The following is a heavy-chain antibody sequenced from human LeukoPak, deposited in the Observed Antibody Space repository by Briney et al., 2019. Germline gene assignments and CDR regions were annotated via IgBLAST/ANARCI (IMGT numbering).Heavy chain of an antibody. Sequence: HSGGSLRLSCAASGFTFSSYAMSWVRQAPGEGLEWVSAISGSGGSTYYADSVKGRFTISRDNSKNTLYLQMNSLRAEDTAVYYCAKDQDCSSTSCYGLDYWGQGTLVTVSS. CDR2: ISGSGGST. J-gene: IGHJ4*02. CDR3: AKDQDCSSTSCYGLDY. V-gene: IGHV3-23*01. D-gene: IGHD2-2*01. CDR1: GFTFSSYA.